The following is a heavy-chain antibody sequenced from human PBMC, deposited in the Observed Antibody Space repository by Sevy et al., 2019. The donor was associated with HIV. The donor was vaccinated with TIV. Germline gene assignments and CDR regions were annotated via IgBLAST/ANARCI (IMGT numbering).Heavy chain of an antibody. CDR3: ASQWDTTGYYYA. CDR2: MYYSGST. D-gene: IGHD3-22*01. Sequence: SETLSLTCTVSGGAISSSSYCWGWIRQPPGKGLEWIGSMYYSGSTYYNPSLKSRVTMSVDASKKQFSLKLSSVTAADSAVYYCASQWDTTGYYYAWGQGTLVTVPS. J-gene: IGHJ5*02. CDR1: GGAISSSSYC. V-gene: IGHV4-39*01.